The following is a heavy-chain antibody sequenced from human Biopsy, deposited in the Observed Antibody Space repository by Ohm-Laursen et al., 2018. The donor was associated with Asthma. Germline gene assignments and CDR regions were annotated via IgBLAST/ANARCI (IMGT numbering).Heavy chain of an antibody. J-gene: IGHJ4*02. V-gene: IGHV3-30*18. CDR2: ISFDGSNK. CDR3: AKDVFPGWELRRGPDY. Sequence: LRLSCTASGFTFSNYGMHWVRQAPGKGLDWVAVISFDGSNKNYTDSVKGRFTISRDNSRNTLHLQMNSLRAEDAAVYYCAKDVFPGWELRRGPDYWGQGTLVTVSS. D-gene: IGHD1-26*01. CDR1: GFTFSNYG.